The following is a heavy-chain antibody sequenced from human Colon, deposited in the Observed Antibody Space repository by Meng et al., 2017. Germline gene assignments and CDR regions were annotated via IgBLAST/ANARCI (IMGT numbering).Heavy chain of an antibody. D-gene: IGHD6-19*01. CDR3: TKDGSGWSAY. CDR1: EFNFRSYW. V-gene: IGHV3-7*04. Sequence: GGSLRLSCAAAEFNFRSYWMGWVRQVSGKGLEWVANIEPNGREQYYLDSVKGRFTISRDNAKSSLYLQMKSLRVEDTAVYYCTKDGSGWSAYWGQGALVTVSS. CDR2: IEPNGREQ. J-gene: IGHJ4*02.